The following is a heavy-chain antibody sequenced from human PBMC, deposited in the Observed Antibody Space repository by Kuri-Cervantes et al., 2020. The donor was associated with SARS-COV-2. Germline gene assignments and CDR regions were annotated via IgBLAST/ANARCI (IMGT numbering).Heavy chain of an antibody. CDR3: ARDPPGP. V-gene: IGHV3-21*01. Sequence: GESLKISCAASGFTFSSYGMNWVRQAPGKGLEWVSSISSSSSYIYYADSVKGRFTISRDNAKNSLYLQMNRLRAEDTAVYYCARDPPGPWGQGTLVTVSS. CDR1: GFTFSSYG. J-gene: IGHJ5*02. CDR2: ISSSSSYI.